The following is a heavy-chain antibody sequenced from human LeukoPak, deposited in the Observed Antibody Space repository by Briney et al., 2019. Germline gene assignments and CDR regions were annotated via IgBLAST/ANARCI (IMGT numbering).Heavy chain of an antibody. J-gene: IGHJ4*02. D-gene: IGHD3-10*01. Sequence: GGSLRLSCAASGFTFSRLAMTWVRQAPGKGLEWVSTISASGPYYADAVRGRFTISRDNSRNTLSLQMDSLRAEDTAVYYCAKSPITMPVGRRYYFDYWGQGTLVTVSS. CDR2: ISASGP. CDR3: AKSPITMPVGRRYYFDY. CDR1: GFTFSRLA. V-gene: IGHV3-23*01.